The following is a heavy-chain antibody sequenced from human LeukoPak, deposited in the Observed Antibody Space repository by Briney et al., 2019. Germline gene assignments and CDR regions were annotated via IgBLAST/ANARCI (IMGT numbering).Heavy chain of an antibody. CDR2: ISASGGDT. V-gene: IGHV3-23*01. J-gene: IGHJ4*02. D-gene: IGHD2-21*01. Sequence: PSETLSLTCTVSGGSISSSSYYWGWIRQPPGKGLEWVSGISASGGDTFYADSVKGRFTISRDNSKNTLSLQMDSLRGEDAAVYYCAKDFRIGYSAHFDYWGQGALVTVSS. CDR3: AKDFRIGYSAHFDY. CDR1: GGSISSSSYY.